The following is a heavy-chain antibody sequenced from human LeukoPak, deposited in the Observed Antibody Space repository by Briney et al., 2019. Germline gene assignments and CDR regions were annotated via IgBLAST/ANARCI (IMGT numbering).Heavy chain of an antibody. CDR1: GGSFSGYY. J-gene: IGHJ6*03. CDR2: INHSGST. Sequence: PSETLSLTCAVYGGSFSGYYWSWIRQPPGKGLEWIGEINHSGSTNYNPSLKSRVTISVDTSKNQFSLKLSSVTAADTAVYYCARDSGYYYYMDVWGKGTTVTVSS. CDR3: ARDSGYYYYMDV. V-gene: IGHV4-34*01.